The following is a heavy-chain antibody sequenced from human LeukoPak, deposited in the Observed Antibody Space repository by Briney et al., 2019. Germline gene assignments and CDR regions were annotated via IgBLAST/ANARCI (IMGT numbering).Heavy chain of an antibody. Sequence: SETLSLTCTVSGGSISSYYWSWIRQPPGKGLEWIGYIYYSGSTNYNPSLKSRVTISVDTSKNQFSLKLSSVTAADTAVYYCARNPASAYYDSSGYSVSYYYGMDVWGQGTTVTVSS. J-gene: IGHJ6*02. CDR2: IYYSGST. CDR3: ARNPASAYYDSSGYSVSYYYGMDV. V-gene: IGHV4-59*01. D-gene: IGHD3-22*01. CDR1: GGSISSYY.